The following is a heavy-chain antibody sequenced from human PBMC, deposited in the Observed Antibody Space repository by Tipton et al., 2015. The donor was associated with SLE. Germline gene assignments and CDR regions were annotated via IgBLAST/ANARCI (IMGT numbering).Heavy chain of an antibody. CDR2: IYYTGTT. J-gene: IGHJ3*02. V-gene: IGHV4-39*01. Sequence: TLSLTCIVSGGSISSTSYYWGWIRQPPGKGLEYIGSIYYTGTTYNNPSLKSRVTISLDTSKNQFSLKLSSVTAADTAVYYCARGTRRNAFDIWGQGTMVTVSS. CDR3: ARGTRRNAFDI. CDR1: GGSISSTSYY. D-gene: IGHD1-7*01.